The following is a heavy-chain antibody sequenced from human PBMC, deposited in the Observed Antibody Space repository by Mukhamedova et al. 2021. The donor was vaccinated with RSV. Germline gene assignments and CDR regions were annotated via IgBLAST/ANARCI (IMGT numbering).Heavy chain of an antibody. CDR2: IIPILGIA. D-gene: IGHD1-26*01. J-gene: IGHJ6*02. V-gene: IGHV1-69*10. CDR3: ARGVEHYSYYCGMDV. Sequence: VRQAPGQGLEWMGGIIPILGIANYVQKFQGRVTITADESTSTAYMELSSLRSEDTAVYYCARGVEHYSYYCGMDVWGQGTTVTVS.